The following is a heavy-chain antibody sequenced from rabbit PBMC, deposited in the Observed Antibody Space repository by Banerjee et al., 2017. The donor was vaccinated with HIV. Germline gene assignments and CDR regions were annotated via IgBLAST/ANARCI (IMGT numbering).Heavy chain of an antibody. CDR1: GFSFSSGYD. J-gene: IGHJ6*01. Sequence: QEQLEESGGDLVKPEGSLTLTCTASGFSFSSGYDMCWVRQAPGKGLEWIACIYVDSGSTYYASWAKGRFTISKTSSTTVTLQMTSLTAADTATYFCARDRDTGSVYYFDLWGPGTLVTVS. CDR3: ARDRDTGSVYYFDL. D-gene: IGHD8-1*01. V-gene: IGHV1S45*01. CDR2: IYVDSGST.